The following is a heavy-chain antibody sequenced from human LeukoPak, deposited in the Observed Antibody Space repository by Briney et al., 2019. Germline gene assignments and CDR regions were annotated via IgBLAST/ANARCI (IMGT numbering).Heavy chain of an antibody. V-gene: IGHV4-39*01. CDR1: GGSISSSSYY. J-gene: IGHJ6*02. CDR2: IYYSGST. CDR3: ASRPHLYCSGGSCYSRYYYYGMDV. D-gene: IGHD2-15*01. Sequence: PSETLSLTCTVSGGSISSSSYYWGWIRQPPGKGLEWIGSIYYSGSTYYNPSLKSRVTIFVGTSKNQFSLKLSSVTAADTAVYYCASRPHLYCSGGSCYSRYYYYGMDVWGQGTTVTVSS.